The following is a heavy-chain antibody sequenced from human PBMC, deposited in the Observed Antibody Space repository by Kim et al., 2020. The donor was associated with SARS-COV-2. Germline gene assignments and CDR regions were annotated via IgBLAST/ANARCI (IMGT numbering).Heavy chain of an antibody. CDR3: TTYFNGGGDY. CDR1: GFPFNSAW. J-gene: IGHJ4*02. Sequence: GGSLRLSCVASGFPFNSAWLTWVRQAPGKGLEWVGRILRTADGGTTQYAAPVKVRFIISRDDSKNTLYLQMNSREIEGTAVYYCTTYFNGGGDYWGQGALVTVSS. CDR2: ILRTADGGTT. V-gene: IGHV3-15*01. D-gene: IGHD2-21*01.